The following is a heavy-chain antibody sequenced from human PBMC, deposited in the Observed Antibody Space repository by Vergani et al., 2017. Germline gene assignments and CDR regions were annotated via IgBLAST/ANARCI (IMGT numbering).Heavy chain of an antibody. CDR3: ARTYYVSGSLRVIDF. D-gene: IGHD3-10*01. CDR1: GFSLSTSGMR. V-gene: IGHV2-70*04. CDR2: IDWDDDK. J-gene: IGHJ6*02. Sequence: QITLKESGPTLVKPTQTLTLTCTFSGFSLSTSGMRVGWIRQPPGKALVWLARIDWDDDKFYSTSLKTRLTISKDTSKNQVVLTMTNMDPVDTATYYCARTYYVSGSLRVIDFWGQGTTVTVSS.